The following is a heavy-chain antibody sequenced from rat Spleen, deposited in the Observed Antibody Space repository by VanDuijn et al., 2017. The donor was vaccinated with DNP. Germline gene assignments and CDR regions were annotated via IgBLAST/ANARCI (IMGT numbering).Heavy chain of an antibody. J-gene: IGHJ2*01. CDR3: AVQLGVFDY. CDR2: VTNAGST. CDR1: GFSITNNFK. V-gene: IGHV3-3*01. D-gene: IGHD5-1*01. Sequence: EVLLQESGPGLVKPSQSLSLTCSDTGFSITNNFKWSLIRKFPGNKLDGRGYVTNAGSTHYNPSLKSRISITTDTSKNQFFLQVNSVDTEDTATYYCAVQLGVFDYWGQGVMVTVSS.